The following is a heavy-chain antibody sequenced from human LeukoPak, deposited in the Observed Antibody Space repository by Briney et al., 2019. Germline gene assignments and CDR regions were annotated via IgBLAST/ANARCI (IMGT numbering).Heavy chain of an antibody. V-gene: IGHV3-11*01. CDR2: ISSSGSTI. Sequence: PGGSLRLCCAASGFTFSDYYMSWIRQAPGKGLEWVSYISSSGSTIYYADSVKGRFTISRDNAKNSLYLQMNSLRAEDTAVYYCARVPPTGRFYYYYYMDVWGKGTTVTVSS. D-gene: IGHD1-1*01. CDR3: ARVPPTGRFYYYYYMDV. CDR1: GFTFSDYY. J-gene: IGHJ6*03.